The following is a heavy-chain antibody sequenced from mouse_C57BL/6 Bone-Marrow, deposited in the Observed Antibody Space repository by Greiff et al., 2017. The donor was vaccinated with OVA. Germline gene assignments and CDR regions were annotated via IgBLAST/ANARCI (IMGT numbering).Heavy chain of an antibody. D-gene: IGHD5-1*01. CDR3: VREEYHWYFDV. CDR1: GYTFTSYW. Sequence: QVQLQQSGAELAKPGASVKLSCKASGYTFTSYWMHWVKQRPGQGLEWIGYINPSSDYTKYNQKFKDKATLTADKSSSTAYMQLSSLTYEDSAVYYCVREEYHWYFDVWGTGTTVTVSS. V-gene: IGHV1-7*01. CDR2: INPSSDYT. J-gene: IGHJ1*03.